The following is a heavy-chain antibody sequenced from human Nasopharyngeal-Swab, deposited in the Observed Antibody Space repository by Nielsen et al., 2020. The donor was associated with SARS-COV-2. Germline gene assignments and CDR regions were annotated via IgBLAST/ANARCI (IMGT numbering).Heavy chain of an antibody. CDR3: AREGEYYYDSSGDLFDY. V-gene: IGHV3-7*03. J-gene: IGHJ4*02. Sequence: GGSLRLSCTVSGGSISSSSYYWGWIRQPPGKGLEWVANIKQDGSEKYYVDSVKGRFTISRDNAKNSLYLQMNSLRAEDTAVYYCAREGEYYYDSSGDLFDYWGQGTLVTVSS. D-gene: IGHD3-22*01. CDR2: IKQDGSEK. CDR1: GGSISSSSYY.